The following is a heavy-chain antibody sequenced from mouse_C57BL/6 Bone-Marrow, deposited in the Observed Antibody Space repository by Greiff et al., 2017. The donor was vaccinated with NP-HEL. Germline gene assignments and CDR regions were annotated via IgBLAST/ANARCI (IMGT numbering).Heavy chain of an antibody. J-gene: IGHJ4*01. D-gene: IGHD2-3*01. CDR3: ARDHNGYSYYYAMDY. CDR2: ISDGGSYT. V-gene: IGHV5-4*01. Sequence: EVQLVESGGGLVKPGGSLKLSCAASGFTFSSYAMSWVRQTPEKRLEWVATISDGGSYTYYPDNVKGRFTISRDNAKNNRYLQMSHLKSEDTAMYYCARDHNGYSYYYAMDYWGQGTSVTVSS. CDR1: GFTFSSYA.